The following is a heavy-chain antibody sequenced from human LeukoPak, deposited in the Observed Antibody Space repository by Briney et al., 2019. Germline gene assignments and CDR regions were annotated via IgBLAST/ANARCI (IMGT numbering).Heavy chain of an antibody. D-gene: IGHD1-1*01. CDR1: GGSISNYY. CDR2: IHNSGST. V-gene: IGHV4-59*01. J-gene: IGHJ4*02. CDR3: ARGGGWGNWNDAVDY. Sequence: PSETLSLTCTVPGGSISNYYWSWIRQTPGKGLEWIGYIHNSGSTKYNPSLKSPVSISVDTSKNQFSLKVNSVTAADTAVYYCARGGGWGNWNDAVDYWGQGTLVTVSS.